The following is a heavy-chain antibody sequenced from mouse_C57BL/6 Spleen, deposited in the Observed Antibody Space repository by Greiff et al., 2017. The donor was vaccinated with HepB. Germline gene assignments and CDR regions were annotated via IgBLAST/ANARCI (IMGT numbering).Heavy chain of an antibody. CDR2: IYPSDSET. D-gene: IGHD2-4*01. V-gene: IGHV1-61*01. CDR1: GYTFTSYW. Sequence: QVQLQQPGAELVRPGSSVKLSCKASGYTFTSYWMDWVKQRPGQGLEWIGNIYPSDSETHYNQKFKDKATLTVDKSSSTAYMQLSSLTSEDSAVYYCASGLRHPSWFAYWGQGTLVTVSA. CDR3: ASGLRHPSWFAY. J-gene: IGHJ3*01.